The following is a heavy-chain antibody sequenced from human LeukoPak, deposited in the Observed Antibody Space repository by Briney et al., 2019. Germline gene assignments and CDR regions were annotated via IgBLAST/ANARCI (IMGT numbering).Heavy chain of an antibody. CDR3: ARVASNYDFDY. CDR2: INWNGGNT. CDR1: GFTFDDYG. Sequence: GGSLRLSCAASGFTFDDYGMSCVRQAPGKGLEWVSGINWNGGNTGYAGSVKGRFTISRDNAKNSLYLQMNSLRAEDTALYYCARVASNYDFDYWGQGTLVTVSS. J-gene: IGHJ4*02. V-gene: IGHV3-20*04. D-gene: IGHD4-11*01.